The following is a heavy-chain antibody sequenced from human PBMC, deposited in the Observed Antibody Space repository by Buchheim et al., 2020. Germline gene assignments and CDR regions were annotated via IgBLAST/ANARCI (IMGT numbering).Heavy chain of an antibody. Sequence: QVQLVESGGGVVQPGRSLRLSCAASGFTFSSYGMHWVRQAPGKGLEGVAVIAYDGSNKYYADSVKGRFTISRDNSKNTLYLQMNSLRAEDTAVYYCAKRIGYYDSSGSLDYWGQGTL. D-gene: IGHD3-22*01. V-gene: IGHV3-30*18. CDR3: AKRIGYYDSSGSLDY. CDR1: GFTFSSYG. J-gene: IGHJ4*02. CDR2: IAYDGSNK.